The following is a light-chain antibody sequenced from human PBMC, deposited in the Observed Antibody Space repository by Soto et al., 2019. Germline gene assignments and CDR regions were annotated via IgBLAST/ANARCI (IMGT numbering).Light chain of an antibody. Sequence: QSALTQPASVSGSPGQSITISCTGTSSDVGSYKYVSWYQQHPGKAPKLMIYEVSNRPSGVSNRFSGSKSGNTASLTISSLQAEDEADYYCSSYTSSGTVVFGGGTKLTVL. CDR1: SSDVGSYKY. CDR3: SSYTSSGTVV. CDR2: EVS. V-gene: IGLV2-14*01. J-gene: IGLJ2*01.